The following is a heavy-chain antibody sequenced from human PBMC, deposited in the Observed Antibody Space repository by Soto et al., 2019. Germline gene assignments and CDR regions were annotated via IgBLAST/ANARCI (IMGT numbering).Heavy chain of an antibody. CDR2: ISWISDSI. J-gene: IGHJ4*02. V-gene: IGHV3-9*01. CDR1: GLIFVDFA. CDR3: TKVGGLYDFWSGPLHFDL. Sequence: EAQLVESGGGLLQPARSLRLSCAGSGLIFVDFALHWVGQAPGKGLEWVSGISWISDSIGYADSVKGRFTISRDNAKNALYLQMNSLRVEDTALYYCTKVGGLYDFWSGPLHFDLWGQGTLVTVSS. D-gene: IGHD3-3*01.